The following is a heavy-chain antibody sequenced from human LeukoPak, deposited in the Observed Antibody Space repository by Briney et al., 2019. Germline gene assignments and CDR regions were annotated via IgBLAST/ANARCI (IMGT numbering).Heavy chain of an antibody. CDR3: ARLAGLGRWLQFTH. V-gene: IGHV4-39*02. J-gene: IGHJ1*01. D-gene: IGHD5-24*01. Sequence: SETLSLTCSVSGASVSTSKIYWGWVRQPRGKGLEWIHTFYYVKITSSTPSLKSPVSISFDTTKNPFSLTLASVTAADTAVYYCARLAGLGRWLQFTHWGQGILVTVSS. CDR2: FYYVKIT. CDR1: GASVSTSKIY.